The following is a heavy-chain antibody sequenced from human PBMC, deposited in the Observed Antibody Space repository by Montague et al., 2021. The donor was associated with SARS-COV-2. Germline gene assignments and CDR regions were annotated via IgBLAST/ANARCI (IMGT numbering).Heavy chain of an antibody. D-gene: IGHD3-22*01. CDR2: IHSSGTT. V-gene: IGHV4-39*01. J-gene: IGHJ4*02. Sequence: SETLSLTCTVAGGSISSGSYYWGWFRQPPGKGLEWIGNIHSSGTTYYKSRVTISVDTSKNQFSLKMTSVTAADTAVYYCARGRQHINMVVVVVTGGEYYFGFWGQGTLVAVSS. CDR3: ARGRQHINMVVVVVTGGEYYFGF. CDR1: GGSISSGSYY.